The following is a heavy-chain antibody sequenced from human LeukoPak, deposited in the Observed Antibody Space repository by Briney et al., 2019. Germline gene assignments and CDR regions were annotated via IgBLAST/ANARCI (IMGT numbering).Heavy chain of an antibody. CDR1: GYRLTNNW. J-gene: IGHJ4*02. V-gene: IGHV5-51*01. CDR3: ARFALSSSLDY. Sequence: GESLKISCQVSGYRLTNNWIGWVRQVPGKGLEWMGIIYPGYSGTRYSPSFQGHVTFSVDTSTSTVYLQWSSLKASDTAIYYCARFALSSSLDYWGQGTLVTVSP. CDR2: IYPGYSGT. D-gene: IGHD6-13*01.